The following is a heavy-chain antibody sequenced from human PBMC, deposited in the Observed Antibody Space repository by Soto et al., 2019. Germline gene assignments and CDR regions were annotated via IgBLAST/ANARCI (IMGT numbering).Heavy chain of an antibody. CDR3: AKDGYCGGDCYSEDY. CDR2: ISGSGSGT. V-gene: IGHV3-23*01. J-gene: IGHJ4*02. D-gene: IGHD2-21*01. CDR1: GFTFTRYA. Sequence: EVRLLESGGALVQPGGSLRLSCAVSGFTFTRYAMSWVRQAPGKGLEWVSSISGSGSGTYYADSVKGRFTISRDNSRNTLSLQMNSLRGEDTATYFCAKDGYCGGDCYSEDYWGQGTLVTVSS.